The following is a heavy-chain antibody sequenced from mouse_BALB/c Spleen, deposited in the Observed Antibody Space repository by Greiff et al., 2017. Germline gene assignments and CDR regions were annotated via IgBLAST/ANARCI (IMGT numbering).Heavy chain of an antibody. CDR1: GFAFSSYD. CDR3: ARPNYYAMDY. V-gene: IGHV5-12-1*01. J-gene: IGHJ4*01. Sequence: EVKVVESGGGLVKPEGSLKLSCAASGFAFSSYDMSWVRQTPEKRLEWVAYISSGGGSTYYPDTVKGRFTISRDNAKNTLYLQMSSLKSEDTAMYYCARPNYYAMDYWGQGTSVTVSS. CDR2: ISSGGGST.